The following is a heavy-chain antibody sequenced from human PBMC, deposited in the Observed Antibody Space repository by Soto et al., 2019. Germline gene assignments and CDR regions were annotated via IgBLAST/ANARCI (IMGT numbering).Heavy chain of an antibody. D-gene: IGHD2-15*01. V-gene: IGHV1-18*01. CDR1: GYTFTSYG. CDR3: ARVPTLLGYCSGGSCYFLPGIDH. Sequence: ASVKVSCKASGYTFTSYGISWVRQAPGQGLEWMGWISAYNGNTNYAQKLQGRVTMTTDTSTSTAYMELRSLRSDDTAVYYCARVPTLLGYCSGGSCYFLPGIDHWGQG. CDR2: ISAYNGNT. J-gene: IGHJ4*02.